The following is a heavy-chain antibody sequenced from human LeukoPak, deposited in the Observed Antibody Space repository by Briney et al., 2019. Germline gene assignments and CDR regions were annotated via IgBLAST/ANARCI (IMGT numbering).Heavy chain of an antibody. Sequence: SGPTLVKPTQTLTLTCTFSGFSLSTSGMCVSWIRQPPGKALEWLALIDWDDDKYYSTSLKTRLTISKDTSKSQVVLTMTNMDPVDTATYYCARINHSSGWSNFDYWGQGTLVTVSS. CDR3: ARINHSSGWSNFDY. V-gene: IGHV2-70*01. J-gene: IGHJ4*02. CDR2: IDWDDDK. CDR1: GFSLSTSGMC. D-gene: IGHD6-19*01.